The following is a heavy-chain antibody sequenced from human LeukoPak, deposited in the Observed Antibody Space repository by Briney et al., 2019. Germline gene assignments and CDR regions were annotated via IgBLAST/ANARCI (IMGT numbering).Heavy chain of an antibody. J-gene: IGHJ4*02. Sequence: GRSLRLSCAASGFTFSAYSMHWVRQAPGKGLGWVAVISSDGSNKYYADSVKGRFTISRDNSKNTLYLQMNSLRAEDTAVYYCANTYYDTSGYHYLDYWGQGTLVTVSS. D-gene: IGHD3-22*01. V-gene: IGHV3-30-3*01. CDR3: ANTYYDTSGYHYLDY. CDR2: ISSDGSNK. CDR1: GFTFSAYS.